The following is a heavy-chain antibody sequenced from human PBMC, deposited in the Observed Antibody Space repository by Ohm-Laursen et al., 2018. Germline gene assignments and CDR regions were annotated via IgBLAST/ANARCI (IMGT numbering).Heavy chain of an antibody. D-gene: IGHD3-10*01. CDR3: ARGILWFGEYQFDY. CDR2: ISAYNGNT. Sequence: SSVKVSCKASGYTFTSYGISWVRQAPGQGLEWMGWISAYNGNTNYAQKLQGRVTMTTDTSTSTAYMELRSLRSDDTAVYYCARGILWFGEYQFDYWGQGTLVTVSS. CDR1: GYTFTSYG. J-gene: IGHJ4*02. V-gene: IGHV1-18*01.